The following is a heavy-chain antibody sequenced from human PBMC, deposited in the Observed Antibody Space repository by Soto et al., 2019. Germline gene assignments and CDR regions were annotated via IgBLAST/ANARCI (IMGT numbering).Heavy chain of an antibody. CDR3: ARVFSSGSGWMYYFDV. CDR1: SGSISTGNW. V-gene: IGHV4-4*02. CDR2: IYYTGAT. J-gene: IGHJ4*02. D-gene: IGHD6-25*01. Sequence: QVELQESGPRLLKSSGTLSLTCEVSSGSISTGNWWSWFRQPPGKRLEWIGEIYYTGATNYNPSLKSRVNMTIDKSKDQFSLILTSATAADTAVYYCARVFSSGSGWMYYFDVWGQGNLVSVSS.